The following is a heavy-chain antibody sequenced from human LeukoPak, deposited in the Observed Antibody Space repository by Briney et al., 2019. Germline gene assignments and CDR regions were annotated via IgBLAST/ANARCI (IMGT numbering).Heavy chain of an antibody. J-gene: IGHJ4*02. Sequence: GGSLRLSCAASGFTFSSYDMHWVRQARGKGLEWVAVISYDGSNEYSADSVKGRFTISRDNSKNTLYLQMNSLRPEDTAVYYCAKETSIHFDDWGQGTLVSVSS. CDR1: GFTFSSYD. CDR3: AKETSIHFDD. V-gene: IGHV3-30*18. D-gene: IGHD5-18*01. CDR2: ISYDGSNE.